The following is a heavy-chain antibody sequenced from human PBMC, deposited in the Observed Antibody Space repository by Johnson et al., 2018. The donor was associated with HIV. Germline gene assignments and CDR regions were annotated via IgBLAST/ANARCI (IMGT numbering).Heavy chain of an antibody. Sequence: QVQLVESGGGLVKPGRSLRLSCAASVLTFSSSGMHWVRQAPGKGLEWVAVIWYDGSEKYYVDSVKGRFTISRDNAKNSLYLQMNSLRAEDTAVYYCARAYYTFWSGYDAFDIWGQGTMVTVSS. CDR1: VLTFSSSG. V-gene: IGHV3-33*03. CDR3: ARAYYTFWSGYDAFDI. D-gene: IGHD3-3*01. CDR2: IWYDGSEK. J-gene: IGHJ3*02.